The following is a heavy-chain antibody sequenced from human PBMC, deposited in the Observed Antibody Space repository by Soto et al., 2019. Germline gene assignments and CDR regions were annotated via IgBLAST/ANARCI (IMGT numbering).Heavy chain of an antibody. Sequence: QVQLQESGPGLVKPSETLSLSCSVSGGSITRYYWSWIRQPPGKGLEWIGYISNTGSINYNPSLKSRVTLXXXTXXNQVSLKINSVTGADTAVYYCATGPTVVTGWYFDVWGRGTLVTVSS. CDR3: ATGPTVVTGWYFDV. CDR1: GGSITRYY. CDR2: ISNTGSI. V-gene: IGHV4-59*12. D-gene: IGHD2-15*01. J-gene: IGHJ2*01.